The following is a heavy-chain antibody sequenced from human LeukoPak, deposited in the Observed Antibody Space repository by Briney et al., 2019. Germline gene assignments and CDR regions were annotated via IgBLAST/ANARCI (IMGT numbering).Heavy chain of an antibody. Sequence: ASVKVSCKASGYTFTGYYMHWVRQAPGQGLEWMGWIIPNSGGTNCAQGFQGRVTMTRDTSISTAYMELSRLRSDDTAVYYCARDRYYGSGSYPGYWGQGTLVTVSS. CDR2: IIPNSGGT. V-gene: IGHV1-2*02. J-gene: IGHJ4*02. CDR3: ARDRYYGSGSYPGY. CDR1: GYTFTGYY. D-gene: IGHD3-10*01.